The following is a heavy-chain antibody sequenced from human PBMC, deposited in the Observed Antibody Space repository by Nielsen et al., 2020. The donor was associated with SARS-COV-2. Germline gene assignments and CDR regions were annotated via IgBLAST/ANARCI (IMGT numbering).Heavy chain of an antibody. CDR1: GYTFTSYA. J-gene: IGHJ4*02. V-gene: IGHV1-3*01. CDR3: ARSLELRVLEERTFDY. D-gene: IGHD1-7*01. CDR2: INAGNGNT. Sequence: ASVKVSCKASGYTFTSYAMHWVRQAPGQRLEWMGWINAGNGNTKYSQKFQGRVTITRDTSASTAYMELSSLRSEDTAVYYCARSLELRVLEERTFDYWGQGTLVTVSS.